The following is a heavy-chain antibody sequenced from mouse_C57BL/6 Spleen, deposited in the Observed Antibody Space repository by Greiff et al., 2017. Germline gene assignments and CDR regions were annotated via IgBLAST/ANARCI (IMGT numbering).Heavy chain of an antibody. CDR1: GYAFSSYW. D-gene: IGHD1-1*01. J-gene: IGHJ4*01. V-gene: IGHV1-80*01. CDR3: AVPTRWYAMDY. Sequence: VQLQQSGAELVKPGASVKISCKASGYAFSSYWMNWVKQRPGKGLEWIGQIYPGDGDTNYNGKFKGKATLTAYKSSSTAYMQLSSLTSEDSAVYFCAVPTRWYAMDYWGQGTSVTVSS. CDR2: IYPGDGDT.